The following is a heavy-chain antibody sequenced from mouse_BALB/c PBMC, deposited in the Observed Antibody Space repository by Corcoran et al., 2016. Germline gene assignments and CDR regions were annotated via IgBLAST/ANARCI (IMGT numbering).Heavy chain of an antibody. D-gene: IGHD1-1*01. CDR1: GCTFTSCV. CDR3: APYYGYATDY. CDR2: INPYNDGT. V-gene: IGHV1S136*01. J-gene: IGHJ4*01. Sequence: EVQLQQSGPELVKPGASLTMSYKASGCTFTSCVMRWGKQKPGQGLEWIGYINPYNDGTKYNEKFKGKATLISDKSSSTAYMELRSLTSEDSAVYYCAPYYGYATDYWGQGTSVTVSS.